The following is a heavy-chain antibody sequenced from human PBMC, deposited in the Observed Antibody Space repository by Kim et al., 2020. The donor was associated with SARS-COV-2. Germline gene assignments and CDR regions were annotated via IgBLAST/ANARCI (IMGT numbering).Heavy chain of an antibody. CDR1: GYTFTNNA. Sequence: ASVKVSCKASGYTFTNNAISWVRQAPGQGLEWMGWVNTYTGNPTYAQAFTRRLVFSLDTSVTTAYLQISSLEAEDTALYYCARVIWGTYRYTDYCGQGTLVTVSS. CDR2: VNTYTGNP. D-gene: IGHD3-16*02. CDR3: ARVIWGTYRYTDY. V-gene: IGHV7-4-1*02. J-gene: IGHJ4*02.